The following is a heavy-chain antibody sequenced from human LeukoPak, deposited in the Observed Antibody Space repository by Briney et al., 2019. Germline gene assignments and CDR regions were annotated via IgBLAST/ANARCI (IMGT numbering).Heavy chain of an antibody. V-gene: IGHV3-21*01. Sequence: PGGSLRLSCAASGFTFSTYNMNWVRQAPGKGLEWVSSITSSSRYIYYADSVKGRFTISRDNSKNTLYLQMNSLRAEDTAVYYCAKDRPPYCGGDCNYIHAWGQGTLVTVSS. CDR2: ITSSSRYI. D-gene: IGHD2-21*02. CDR3: AKDRPPYCGGDCNYIHA. J-gene: IGHJ4*02. CDR1: GFTFSTYN.